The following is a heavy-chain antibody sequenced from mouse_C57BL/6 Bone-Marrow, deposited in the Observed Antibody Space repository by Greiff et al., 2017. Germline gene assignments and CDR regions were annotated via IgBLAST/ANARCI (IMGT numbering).Heavy chain of an antibody. J-gene: IGHJ3*01. Sequence: VQLQQSGPELVKPGASVKISCKASGYTFTDYYMNWVKQSHGKSLEWIGDINPNNGGTSYNQKFKGKATLTVDQSSSTAYMELRIWTSEDSAVYYCADDEFAYWCQGTLVTVSA. V-gene: IGHV1-26*01. CDR3: ADDEFAY. D-gene: IGHD2-12*01. CDR2: INPNNGGT. CDR1: GYTFTDYY.